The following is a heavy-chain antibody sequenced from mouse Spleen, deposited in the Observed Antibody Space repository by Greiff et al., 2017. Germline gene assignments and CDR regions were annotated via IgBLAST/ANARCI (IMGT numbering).Heavy chain of an antibody. CDR2: INPSNGGT. CDR3: TRSGNAMDY. J-gene: IGHJ4*01. Sequence: VKLVESGAELVKPGASVKLSCKASGYTFTSYYMYWVKQRPGQGLEWIGEINPSNGGTNFNEKFKSKATLTVDKSSSTAYMQLSSLTSEDSAVYYCTRSGNAMDYWGQGTSVTVSS. V-gene: IGHV1S81*02. D-gene: IGHD3-1*01. CDR1: GYTFTSYY.